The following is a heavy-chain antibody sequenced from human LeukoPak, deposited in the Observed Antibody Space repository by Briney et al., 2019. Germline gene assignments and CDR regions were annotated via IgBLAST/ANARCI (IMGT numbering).Heavy chain of an antibody. CDR3: ATQRLNDAFDI. CDR1: GFTFDDYA. Sequence: GRSLRLSCAASGFTFDDYAMHWVRQAPGKGLEWVSGISWNSGSIGYADSVKGRFTISRDNAKNSLYLQMNRLRAEDTALYYCATQRLNDAFDIWGQGTMVTVSS. CDR2: ISWNSGSI. J-gene: IGHJ3*02. V-gene: IGHV3-9*01. D-gene: IGHD5-24*01.